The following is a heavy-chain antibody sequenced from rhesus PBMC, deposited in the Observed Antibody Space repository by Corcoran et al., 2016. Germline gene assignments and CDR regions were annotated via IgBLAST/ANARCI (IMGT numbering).Heavy chain of an antibody. CDR2: IDPSASES. V-gene: IGHV5-20*01. Sequence: EVQLVQSGAEVKRPGESLKISCRTSGYSFTSYWLSWVRQMPGKGLEWMGAIDPSASESTYNPSFQGQVTISANKSITTAYLQWSRLKASDTATYYCAKGMGLAAAGPLDYWGQGVLVTVSS. D-gene: IGHD6-25*01. J-gene: IGHJ4*01. CDR1: GYSFTSYW. CDR3: AKGMGLAAAGPLDY.